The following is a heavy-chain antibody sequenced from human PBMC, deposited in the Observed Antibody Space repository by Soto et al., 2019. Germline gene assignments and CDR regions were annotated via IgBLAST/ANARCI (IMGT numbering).Heavy chain of an antibody. Sequence: SETLSLTCAVSGGSISSGGYSWSWIRQPPGKGLEWIGYIYHSGSTYYNPSLKSRVTISVDRSKNQFSLKLSSVTAADTAVYYCARESQYYYDSSGYSGYGAFDTWGQGTIVTVS. CDR2: IYHSGST. V-gene: IGHV4-30-2*01. CDR3: ARESQYYYDSSGYSGYGAFDT. CDR1: GGSISSGGYS. D-gene: IGHD3-22*01. J-gene: IGHJ3*02.